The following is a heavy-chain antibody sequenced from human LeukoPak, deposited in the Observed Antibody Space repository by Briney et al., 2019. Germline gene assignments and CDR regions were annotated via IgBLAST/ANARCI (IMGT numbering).Heavy chain of an antibody. J-gene: IGHJ6*03. CDR2: IYYSGST. CDR1: GGSISSSDYY. D-gene: IGHD1-26*01. Sequence: SETLSLTCTVSGGSISSSDYYWGWIRQPPGKGLEWIGYIYYSGSTNYNPSLKIRVTISVEKYKNQSYLKLSSVTAADTAVYYCARGHPSGYYYYMDVWGKGTTVTVSS. CDR3: ARGHPSGYYYYMDV. V-gene: IGHV4-61*05.